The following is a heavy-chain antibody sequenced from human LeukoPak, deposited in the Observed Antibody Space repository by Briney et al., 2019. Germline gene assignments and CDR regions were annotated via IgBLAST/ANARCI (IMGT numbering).Heavy chain of an antibody. J-gene: IGHJ4*02. CDR1: GFTFSSYA. Sequence: PGGSLRLSCAASGFTFSSYAMSWVRQAPGKGLEWVSAISGSGGSTYYADSVKGRFTISRDNSKNTLYLQMNSLRAEDTAVYYCAPYSSISYELDYWGQGTLVTVSS. V-gene: IGHV3-23*01. CDR3: APYSSISYELDY. CDR2: ISGSGGST. D-gene: IGHD6-19*01.